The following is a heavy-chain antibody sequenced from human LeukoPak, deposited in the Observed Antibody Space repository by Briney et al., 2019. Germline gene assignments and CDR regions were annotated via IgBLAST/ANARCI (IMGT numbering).Heavy chain of an antibody. CDR3: ARHNSVIYYYYDTGGSGWFDP. V-gene: IGHV4-59*08. D-gene: IGHD3-22*01. CDR2: IYYSGST. CDR1: GGSISSYY. J-gene: IGHJ5*02. Sequence: SETLSLTCTVSGGSISSYYWSWIRQPPGKGLEWIGYIYYSGSTNYNPSLKSRVTISVDTFKNQFSLKLSSVTAADTAVYYCARHNSVIYYYYDTGGSGWFDPWGQGTLVTVSS.